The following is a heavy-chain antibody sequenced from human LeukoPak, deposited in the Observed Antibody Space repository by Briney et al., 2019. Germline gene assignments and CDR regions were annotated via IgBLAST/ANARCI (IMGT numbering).Heavy chain of an antibody. D-gene: IGHD2-2*01. Sequence: PGGSLRLSCAASGFTFSDYYMSWIRQAPGKGLEWVSYISSSSSYTNYADSVKGRFTISRDNAKNSLYLQMNSLRAEDTAVYYCARSVDQLLHRSYYYYGMDVWGQGTTVTVSS. CDR2: ISSSSSYT. V-gene: IGHV3-11*06. J-gene: IGHJ6*02. CDR3: ARSVDQLLHRSYYYYGMDV. CDR1: GFTFSDYY.